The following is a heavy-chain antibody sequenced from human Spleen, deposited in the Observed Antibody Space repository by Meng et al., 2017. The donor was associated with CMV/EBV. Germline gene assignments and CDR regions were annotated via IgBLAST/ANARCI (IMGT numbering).Heavy chain of an antibody. Sequence: SVKVSCKTSGYTFTSYYIHWVRQAPGPGLEWMARIIPSGGDTVYAQKFRGRIIVTSDTSTGTIYMEMSRLGSEDTAVYYCVRDNQYWSFDCWGQGTLVTVSS. CDR3: VRDNQYWSFDC. D-gene: IGHD2-8*02. V-gene: IGHV1-46*01. CDR2: IIPSGGDT. CDR1: GYTFTSYY. J-gene: IGHJ4*02.